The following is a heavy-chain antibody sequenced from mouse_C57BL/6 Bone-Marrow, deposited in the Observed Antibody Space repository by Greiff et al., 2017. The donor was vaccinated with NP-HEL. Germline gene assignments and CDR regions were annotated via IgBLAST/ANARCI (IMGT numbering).Heavy chain of an antibody. CDR3: ARSIYYGSLFAY. Sequence: QVQLQQPGAELVKPGASVKLSCKASGYTFTSYWMQWVKQRPGQGLEWIGEIDPSDSYTNYNQKFKGQATLTVDTSSSTAYMPLSSLTSEDSAVYYCARSIYYGSLFAYWGQGTLVTVSA. CDR1: GYTFTSYW. J-gene: IGHJ3*01. CDR2: IDPSDSYT. V-gene: IGHV1-50*01. D-gene: IGHD1-1*01.